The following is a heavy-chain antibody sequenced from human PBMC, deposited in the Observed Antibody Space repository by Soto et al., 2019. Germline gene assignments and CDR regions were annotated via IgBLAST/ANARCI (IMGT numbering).Heavy chain of an antibody. J-gene: IGHJ6*02. Sequence: SVKVSCKASGFTFTSSAVQWVRQARGQRLEWIGWIVVGSGNTNYAQKFQERVTITRDMSTSTAYMGLSSLRSEDTAVYYCAADNGFGPVNAFHYYGMDVWGQGTTVTVSS. CDR2: IVVGSGNT. D-gene: IGHD3-16*01. CDR1: GFTFTSSA. CDR3: AADNGFGPVNAFHYYGMDV. V-gene: IGHV1-58*01.